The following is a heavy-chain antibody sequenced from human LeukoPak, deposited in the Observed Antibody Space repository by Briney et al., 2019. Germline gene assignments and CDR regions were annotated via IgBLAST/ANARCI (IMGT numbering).Heavy chain of an antibody. CDR3: ARGAITMVRGVIETSYYYYMDV. CDR1: GGSFSSYY. Sequence: SETLSLTCAVYGGSFSSYYWSWIRQPPGKGLEWIGYTYYSGSTNYNPSLKSRVTISVDTSKNQFSLKLSSVTAADTAVYYCARGAITMVRGVIETSYYYYMDVWGKGTTVTISS. V-gene: IGHV4-59*01. CDR2: TYYSGST. J-gene: IGHJ6*03. D-gene: IGHD3-10*01.